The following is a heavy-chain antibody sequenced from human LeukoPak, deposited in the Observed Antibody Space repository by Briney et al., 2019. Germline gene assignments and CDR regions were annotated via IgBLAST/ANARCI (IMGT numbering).Heavy chain of an antibody. CDR2: ISGNGAS. Sequence: GGSLRLSCSASGFTFSIAAMHWVRQAPGKGLQYVSVISGNGASSYADSVKGRFIISRDNSKNTVYLQMSSLRAEDTAVYYCVGDGRDGYNKYFYRWGQGTLVTVSS. V-gene: IGHV3-64D*06. CDR1: GFTFSIAA. D-gene: IGHD5-24*01. CDR3: VGDGRDGYNKYFYR. J-gene: IGHJ1*01.